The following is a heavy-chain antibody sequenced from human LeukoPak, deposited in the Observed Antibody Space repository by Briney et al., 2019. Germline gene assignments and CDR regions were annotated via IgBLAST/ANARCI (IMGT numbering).Heavy chain of an antibody. CDR3: ARASSGSYLRFDY. CDR1: GGSFSGYY. CDR2: INHSGST. Sequence: SETLSLTCAVYGGSFSGYYWSWIRQPPGKGLEWIGEINHSGSTNYNPSLKSRVTISVDSSKNQFSLKLSSVTAADTAVYYCARASSGSYLRFDYWGQGTLVTVSS. V-gene: IGHV4-34*01. D-gene: IGHD1-26*01. J-gene: IGHJ4*02.